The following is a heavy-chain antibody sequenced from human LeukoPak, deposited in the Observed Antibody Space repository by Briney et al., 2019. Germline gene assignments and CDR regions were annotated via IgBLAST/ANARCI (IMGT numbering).Heavy chain of an antibody. Sequence: NPSETLSLTCAVSGGSISSSNWWSWVRQPPGKGLEWIGEIYHSGSTNYNPSLKSRVTISVDRSKNQFSLKLSSVTAADTAVYYCARETYYYDTSGFQTLYYFDYWGQGTLVTVSS. CDR3: ARETYYYDTSGFQTLYYFDY. J-gene: IGHJ4*02. V-gene: IGHV4-4*02. CDR2: IYHSGST. D-gene: IGHD3-22*01. CDR1: GGSISSSNW.